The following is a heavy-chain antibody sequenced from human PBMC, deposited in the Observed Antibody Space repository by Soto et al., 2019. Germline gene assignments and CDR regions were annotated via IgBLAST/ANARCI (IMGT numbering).Heavy chain of an antibody. CDR3: ARGVYSGGWYSSGMDV. J-gene: IGHJ6*02. CDR2: IGTAGDT. V-gene: IGHV3-13*01. CDR1: GFTFSSYD. D-gene: IGHD6-19*01. Sequence: GGSLRLSCAASGFTFSSYDMHWVRQATGKGLEWVSAIGTAGDTYYPGSVKGRFTISRENAKNSLYLQMNSLRAGDTAVYYCARGVYSGGWYSSGMDVWGQGTPVTVSS.